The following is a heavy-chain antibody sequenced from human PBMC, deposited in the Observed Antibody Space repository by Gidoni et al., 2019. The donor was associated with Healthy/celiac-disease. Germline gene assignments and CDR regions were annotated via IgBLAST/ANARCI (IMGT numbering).Heavy chain of an antibody. J-gene: IGHJ4*02. CDR2: ISWNSGSI. CDR3: AKSYYYDSSGYYYFDY. D-gene: IGHD3-22*01. CDR1: GFTFDAYA. Sequence: EVQLVESGGGLVQPGRSLRLSCAASGFTFDAYAMHWVRQAPGKGLECVSGISWNSGSIGYADSVKGRFTISRDNAKNSLYLQMNSLRAEDTALYYCAKSYYYDSSGYYYFDYWGQGTLVTVSS. V-gene: IGHV3-9*01.